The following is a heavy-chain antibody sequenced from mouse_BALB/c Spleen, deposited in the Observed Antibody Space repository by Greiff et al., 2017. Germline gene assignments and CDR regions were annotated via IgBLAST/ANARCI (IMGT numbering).Heavy chain of an antibody. CDR2: ISTYSGNT. Sequence: VQLQQSGPELVRPGVSVKISCKGSGYTFTDYAMHWVKQSHAKSLEWIGGISTYSGNTNYNQKFKGKATMTVDKSSSTAYMELARLTSEDSAICYCARITTVVARKAMDYWGQGTSVTGSS. CDR3: ARITTVVARKAMDY. CDR1: GYTFTDYA. D-gene: IGHD1-1*01. V-gene: IGHV1-67*01. J-gene: IGHJ4*01.